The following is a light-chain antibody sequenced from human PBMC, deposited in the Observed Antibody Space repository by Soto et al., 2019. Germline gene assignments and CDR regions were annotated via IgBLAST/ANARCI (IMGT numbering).Light chain of an antibody. CDR3: QQSYSTPGT. CDR1: QSISSY. CDR2: AAS. V-gene: IGKV1-39*01. Sequence: DIQMTQSPSSLSASVGDRVTITCRASQSISSYLNWYQQKSWKAPKLLISAASSLQSGVPPRFSGSGSGTDFTLTISSLQPEDFATYYCQQSYSTPGTFGQRTKVDIK. J-gene: IGKJ1*01.